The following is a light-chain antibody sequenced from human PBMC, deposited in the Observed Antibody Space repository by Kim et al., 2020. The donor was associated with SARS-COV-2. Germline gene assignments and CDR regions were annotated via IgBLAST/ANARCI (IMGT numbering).Light chain of an antibody. Sequence: SVGDRVTITCRASKGISSYLAWYQQKPGKAPKLLIYAACTLQSGVPSRFSGSGSGTECTLTISSLQPEDFATYYCQQLNSYPLGYSFGQGTKLEI. CDR2: AAC. V-gene: IGKV1-9*01. CDR3: QQLNSYPLGYS. CDR1: KGISSY. J-gene: IGKJ2*03.